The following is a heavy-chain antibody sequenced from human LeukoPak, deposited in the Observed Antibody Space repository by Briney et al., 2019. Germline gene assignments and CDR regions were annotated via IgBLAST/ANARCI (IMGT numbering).Heavy chain of an antibody. J-gene: IGHJ6*03. CDR1: GYTFTSYG. CDR2: ISAYNGNT. CDR3: AREGTLGVLLWFGELAKGYYMDV. V-gene: IGHV1-18*01. D-gene: IGHD3-10*01. Sequence: ASVKVSCKASGYTFTSYGISWVRQAPGQGLEWMGWISAYNGNTNYAQKLQGRVTMTTDTSTSTAYMELRSLRSEDTAVYYCAREGTLGVLLWFGELAKGYYMDVWGKGTTVTISS.